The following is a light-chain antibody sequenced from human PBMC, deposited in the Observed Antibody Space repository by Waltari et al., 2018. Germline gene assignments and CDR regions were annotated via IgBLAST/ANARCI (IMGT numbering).Light chain of an antibody. CDR2: WAS. V-gene: IGKV4-1*01. J-gene: IGKJ2*01. Sequence: DIVMTQSPDSLAVSLGERATINCRSSQSVLYSLNNKNYLAWFQQKPGQPPKLLIYWASTRESGVPDRFSGSWSGTDFTLTISSLQAEDVAVYYCQQYHTTPYAFGQGTKLEIK. CDR1: QSVLYSLNNKNY. CDR3: QQYHTTPYA.